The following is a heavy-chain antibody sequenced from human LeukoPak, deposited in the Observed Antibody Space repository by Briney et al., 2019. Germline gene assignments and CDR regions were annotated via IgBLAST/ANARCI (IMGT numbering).Heavy chain of an antibody. CDR3: ARGRIAAAGIAGWFDP. D-gene: IGHD6-13*01. J-gene: IGHJ5*02. V-gene: IGHV4-34*01. CDR2: INHSGST. CDR1: GGSFSGYY. Sequence: SETLSLTCAVYGGSFSGYYWSWIRQPPGKGLEWIGEINHSGSTNYNPSLKSRVTISVDTSKNQFSLKLSSVTAADTAAYYCARGRIAAAGIAGWFDPWGQGTLVTVSS.